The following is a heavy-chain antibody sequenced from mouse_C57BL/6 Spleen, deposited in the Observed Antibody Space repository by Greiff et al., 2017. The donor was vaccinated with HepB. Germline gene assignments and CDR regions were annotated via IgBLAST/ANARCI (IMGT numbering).Heavy chain of an antibody. Sequence: EVHLVESGGDLVKPGGSLKLSCAASGFTFSSYGMSWVRQTPDKRLEWVATISSGGRYTYYPDSVKGRFTISRDNAKNTLYLQMSSLKSEDTAMYYCARPSTIVKRAWLAYWGQGTLVTVSA. D-gene: IGHD2-5*01. V-gene: IGHV5-6*01. CDR1: GFTFSSYG. J-gene: IGHJ3*01. CDR2: ISSGGRYT. CDR3: ARPSTIVKRAWLAY.